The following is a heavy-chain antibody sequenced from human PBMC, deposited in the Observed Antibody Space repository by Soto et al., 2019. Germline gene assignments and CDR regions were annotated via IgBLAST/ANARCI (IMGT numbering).Heavy chain of an antibody. V-gene: IGHV1-18*01. CDR1: GYTFTTYG. CDR2: ISVYNGKT. J-gene: IGHJ4*02. Sequence: KITGASVKVSCKASGYTFTTYGISWVRQAPGQGLEWMGWISVYNGKTNYAQKLQGRVTMTTDTSTSTAYMELRSLRSDDTAVYYCARLPLSTVTTNQFDYWGQGTLVTVSS. CDR3: ARLPLSTVTTNQFDY. D-gene: IGHD4-17*01.